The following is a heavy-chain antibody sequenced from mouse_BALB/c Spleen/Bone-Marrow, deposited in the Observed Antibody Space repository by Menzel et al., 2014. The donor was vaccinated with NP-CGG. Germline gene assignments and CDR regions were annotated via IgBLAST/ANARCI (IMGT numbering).Heavy chain of an antibody. CDR1: GDSTTSGY. Sequence: DVKLQESGPSLVKPSQTLSLTCSVTGDSTTSGYWNWIRKFPGNKLEYMGYISYSGNTYYNPSLKSRISITRDTSKNQYYLQLNSVTTEDTATYYCATYDGYCFDYWGQGTTLTVSS. J-gene: IGHJ2*01. CDR2: ISYSGNT. D-gene: IGHD2-3*01. V-gene: IGHV3-8*02. CDR3: ATYDGYCFDY.